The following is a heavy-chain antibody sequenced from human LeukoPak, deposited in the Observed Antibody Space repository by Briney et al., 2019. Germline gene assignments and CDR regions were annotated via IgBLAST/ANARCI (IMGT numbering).Heavy chain of an antibody. Sequence: PGGSLGLCCAASAFTFSRYWMHWVRQAPGKGLVWASRINSDGSSTSYADSVKGRFTISRDNAKNTLYLQMNSLRAEDTAVYYCARGIAVAGRTTTTPLDYWGQGTLLTVSS. J-gene: IGHJ4*02. V-gene: IGHV3-74*01. D-gene: IGHD6-19*01. CDR1: AFTFSRYW. CDR3: ARGIAVAGRTTTTPLDY. CDR2: INSDGSST.